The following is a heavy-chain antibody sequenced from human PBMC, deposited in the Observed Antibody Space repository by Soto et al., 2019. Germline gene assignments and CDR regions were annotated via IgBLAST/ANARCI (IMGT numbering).Heavy chain of an antibody. CDR1: GYTFTSYA. CDR2: INAGNGNT. V-gene: IGHV1-3*01. J-gene: IGHJ5*02. D-gene: IGHD3-9*01. Sequence: ASVKVSCKASGYTFTSYAMHWVRQAPGQRLEWTGWINAGNGNTKYSQKFQGRVTITRDTSASTAYMELSSLRSEDTATYYCAHTLPDILTGYYLSVVFDPWGQGTLVTVSS. CDR3: AHTLPDILTGYYLSVVFDP.